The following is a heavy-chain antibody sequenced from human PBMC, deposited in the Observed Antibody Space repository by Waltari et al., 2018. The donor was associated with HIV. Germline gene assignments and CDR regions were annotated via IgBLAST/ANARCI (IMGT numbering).Heavy chain of an antibody. V-gene: IGHV3-15*01. CDR1: GITSRNAW. Sequence: EVQLVESGGGLVKHGGSFRLSCAAFGITSRNAWMSWVRQAPGKGLEWVGRIKSGAEGGTTDYAAAVKGRFTISRDDSKHTLYLQMDSLKTEDTAVYYCTTLWYSYDSTDYWGQGTLVTVSS. CDR3: TTLWYSYDSTDY. D-gene: IGHD3-22*01. J-gene: IGHJ4*02. CDR2: IKSGAEGGTT.